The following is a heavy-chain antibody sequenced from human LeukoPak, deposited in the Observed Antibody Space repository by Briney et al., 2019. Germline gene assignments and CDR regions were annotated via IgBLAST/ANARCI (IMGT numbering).Heavy chain of an antibody. Sequence: SETLSLTCTVSGGSISSSSYYWGWIRQPPGKGLEWIGSIYYSGSTYYNPSLKSRVTISVDTSKNQFSLKLSSVTAADTAVYYCARIGSPLLWFGPPDYWGQGTLVTVSS. V-gene: IGHV4-39*01. CDR1: GGSISSSSYY. J-gene: IGHJ4*02. D-gene: IGHD3-10*01. CDR2: IYYSGST. CDR3: ARIGSPLLWFGPPDY.